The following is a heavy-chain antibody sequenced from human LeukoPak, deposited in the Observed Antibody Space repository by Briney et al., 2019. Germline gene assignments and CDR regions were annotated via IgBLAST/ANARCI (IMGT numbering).Heavy chain of an antibody. CDR2: IRYDGSNK. Sequence: GGSLRLSCAASGFTFSSYGMHWVRQAPGKGLEWVAFIRYDGSNKYYADSVKGRFTISRDNSKNTLYLQMNSLRAEDTAVYYCALTVAMIVVQDAFDIWGQGTMVTVSS. J-gene: IGHJ3*02. V-gene: IGHV3-30*02. CDR3: ALTVAMIVVQDAFDI. CDR1: GFTFSSYG. D-gene: IGHD3-22*01.